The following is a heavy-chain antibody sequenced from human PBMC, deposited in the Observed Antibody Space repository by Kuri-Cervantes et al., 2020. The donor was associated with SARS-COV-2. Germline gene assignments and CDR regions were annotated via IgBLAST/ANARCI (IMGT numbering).Heavy chain of an antibody. Sequence: SETLSLTCTVSGGSINSYYWNWIRQPPGKGLEWIGYISSSGSTNYNPSLKSRVTMSVDTSKNQFSLRLKSVTAADTAVYYCARGGGYDYPHYWGQGTLVTVSS. J-gene: IGHJ4*02. CDR1: GGSINSYY. CDR2: ISSSGST. D-gene: IGHD3-16*01. CDR3: ARGGGYDYPHY. V-gene: IGHV4-59*01.